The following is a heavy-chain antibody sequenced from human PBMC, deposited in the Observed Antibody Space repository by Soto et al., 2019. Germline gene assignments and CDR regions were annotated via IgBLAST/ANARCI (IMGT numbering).Heavy chain of an antibody. J-gene: IGHJ4*02. D-gene: IGHD6-19*01. CDR2: VKSKTDGGTT. V-gene: IGHV3-15*01. CDR1: GFTFINTW. CDR3: TTGFSSGWFDY. Sequence: EVQLVESGGGLVKPGGSLRLSCAASGFTFINTWMSWVRQAPGKGLAWAGRVKSKTDGGTTDYAPPVRGRFIISRDDSQKMVYLQMNSLKTEDSGVYFCTTGFSSGWFDYWGQGILVTVSS.